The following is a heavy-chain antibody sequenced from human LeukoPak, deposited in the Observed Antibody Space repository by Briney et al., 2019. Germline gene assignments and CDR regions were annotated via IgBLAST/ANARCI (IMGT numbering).Heavy chain of an antibody. V-gene: IGHV3-64*04. D-gene: IGHD1-1*01. CDR3: VTSVTTGTKYIEH. CDR1: GFTFSSYA. Sequence: PGGYLRLYCSASGFTFSSYAMHWVRPAPGKGLEYVLDISSNGGSTYYADSVKGSLTIYRDNSKNTLHLHMASLRVEDTAVYYCVTSVTTGTKYIEHWGQGTLVTVSS. CDR2: ISSNGGST. J-gene: IGHJ4*02.